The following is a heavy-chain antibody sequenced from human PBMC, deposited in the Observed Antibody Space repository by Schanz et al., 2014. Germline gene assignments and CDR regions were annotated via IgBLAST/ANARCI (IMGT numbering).Heavy chain of an antibody. CDR2: ISSSSSYT. CDR1: GLTFSDYY. Sequence: QVQLVESGGGLVKPGGSLRLSCAASGLTFSDYYMSWIRQAPGKGLEWVSYISSSSSYTNYADSVKGRFTISRDNAKNSLYLQMNTLRTDDTALYFCAAFNNRDAFNVWGQGTMVSGSS. V-gene: IGHV3-11*05. D-gene: IGHD1-20*01. J-gene: IGHJ3*01. CDR3: AAFNNRDAFNV.